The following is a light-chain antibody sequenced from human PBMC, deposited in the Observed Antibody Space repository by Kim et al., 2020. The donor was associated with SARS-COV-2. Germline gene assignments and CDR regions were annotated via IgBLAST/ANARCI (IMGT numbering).Light chain of an antibody. J-gene: IGLJ1*01. V-gene: IGLV1-47*01. Sequence: GQGITTSCRGSSSNSRNGYVSWYQRLPRTATKLLNNKNNQRPSGVPDRFSGSQSGTSASLAISGLRSEDEAEYFCATWDDRLSGYVFGSGTKVTVL. CDR1: SSNSRNGY. CDR2: KNN. CDR3: ATWDDRLSGYV.